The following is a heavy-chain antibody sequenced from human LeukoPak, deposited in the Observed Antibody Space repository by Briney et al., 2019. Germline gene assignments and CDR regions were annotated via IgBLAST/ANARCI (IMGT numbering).Heavy chain of an antibody. J-gene: IGHJ5*02. Sequence: GGSLRQSCAAYGFPFDDYGMSWVRQAPGKGLEWVSGINWNDGSIGYADSVKGRFTISRDNAKNSLYLQMNSLRAEDTAVYYCARPRGRAVTTGRWFDPWGQGTLVTVSS. CDR2: INWNDGSI. CDR3: ARPRGRAVTTGRWFDP. V-gene: IGHV3-20*04. CDR1: GFPFDDYG. D-gene: IGHD4-11*01.